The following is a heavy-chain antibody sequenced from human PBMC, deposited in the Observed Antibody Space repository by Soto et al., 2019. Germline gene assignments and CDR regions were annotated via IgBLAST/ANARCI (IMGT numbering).Heavy chain of an antibody. J-gene: IGHJ4*02. CDR1: GFTFSSYW. Sequence: EVQLVESGGGLVQPGGSLRLSCAASGFTFSSYWMHWVRQAPGKGLVWVSRINSDGSSSSYADSVKGRFTISRDNAKNTLYLQMNSLRAEDTAVYYCARERGKAAAVHFDYWGQGTLVTVSS. V-gene: IGHV3-74*01. CDR3: ARERGKAAAVHFDY. CDR2: INSDGSSS. D-gene: IGHD6-13*01.